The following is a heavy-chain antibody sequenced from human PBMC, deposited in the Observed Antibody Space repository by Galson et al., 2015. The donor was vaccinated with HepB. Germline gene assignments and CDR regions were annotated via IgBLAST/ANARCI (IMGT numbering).Heavy chain of an antibody. D-gene: IGHD3-22*01. CDR3: ARVNDVDDSSGYYYYYYGMDV. CDR1: GFTFSSYW. V-gene: IGHV3-7*01. CDR2: IKQDGSEK. Sequence: SLRLSCAASGFTFSSYWMSWVRQAPGKGLEWVANIKQDGSEKYYVDSVKGRFTISRDNAKNSLYLQMNSLRAEDTAVYYCARVNDVDDSSGYYYYYYGMDVWGQGTTVTVSS. J-gene: IGHJ6*02.